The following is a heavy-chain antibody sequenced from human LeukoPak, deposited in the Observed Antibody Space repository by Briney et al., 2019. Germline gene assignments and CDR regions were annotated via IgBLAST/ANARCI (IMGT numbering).Heavy chain of an antibody. CDR2: ISSSGSST. CDR1: GFMFSDYA. D-gene: IGHD1-26*01. V-gene: IGHV3-64*01. J-gene: IGHJ4*02. Sequence: GGSLRLSCAASGFMFSDYAMHWVRQAPGKGLEYVSAISSSGSSTYYANSVKGRFTISRDNSKNTLYLQMGSLKPEDMAVYYCARTYSGSPFCFDDWGQGTLVTVSS. CDR3: ARTYSGSPFCFDD.